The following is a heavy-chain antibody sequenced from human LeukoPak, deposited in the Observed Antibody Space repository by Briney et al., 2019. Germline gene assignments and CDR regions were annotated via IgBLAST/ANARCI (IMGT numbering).Heavy chain of an antibody. Sequence: GRSLRLSCAVSGFTFSSYAVHWVRQTPGKGLEWVAVISYGGTNKYYADSVKGRFTISRDNSNNTLYLQMNSLRAEDTAVYYCASMRTTVTDYWGQGTLVTVSS. J-gene: IGHJ4*02. CDR2: ISYGGTNK. CDR1: GFTFSSYA. V-gene: IGHV3-30*04. CDR3: ASMRTTVTDY. D-gene: IGHD4-11*01.